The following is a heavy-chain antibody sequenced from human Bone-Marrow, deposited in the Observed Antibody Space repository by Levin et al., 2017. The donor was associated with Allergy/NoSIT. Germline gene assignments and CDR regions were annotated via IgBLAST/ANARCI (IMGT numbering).Heavy chain of an antibody. CDR1: GFTFSSYG. V-gene: IGHV3-33*01. CDR3: ARDSSRWLAHFDY. Sequence: LSLTCAASGFTFSSYGMHWVRQAPGKGLEWVAVIWYDGSNKYYADSVKGRFTISRDNSKNTLYLQMNSLRAEDTAVYYCARDSSRWLAHFDYWGQGTLVTVSS. D-gene: IGHD6-19*01. CDR2: IWYDGSNK. J-gene: IGHJ4*02.